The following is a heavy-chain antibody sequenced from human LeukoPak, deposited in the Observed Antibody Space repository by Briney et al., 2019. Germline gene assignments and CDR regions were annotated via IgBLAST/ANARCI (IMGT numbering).Heavy chain of an antibody. CDR2: ISAYNGNT. CDR3: ARVTQWGIFPYYYYYGMDV. Sequence: ASVKVSCKASGYTFTSYGISWVRQAPGQGLEWMGWISAYNGNTNYAQKLQGRVTTTTDTSTSTAYMELRSLRSDDTAVYYCARVTQWGIFPYYYYYGMDVWGQGTTVTVSS. J-gene: IGHJ6*02. D-gene: IGHD3-16*01. CDR1: GYTFTSYG. V-gene: IGHV1-18*01.